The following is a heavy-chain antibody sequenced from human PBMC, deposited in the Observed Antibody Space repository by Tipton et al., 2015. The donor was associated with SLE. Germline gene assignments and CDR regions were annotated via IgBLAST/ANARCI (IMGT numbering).Heavy chain of an antibody. J-gene: IGHJ1*01. V-gene: IGHV4-34*01. CDR3: ARTGYSSSWLYFQH. CDR1: GYSISSGYY. D-gene: IGHD6-13*01. CDR2: INHSGST. Sequence: TLSLTCAVSGYSISSGYYWSWIRQPPGKGLEWIGEINHSGSTNYNPSLKGRVTISVDTSKNQFSLKLSSVTAADTAVYYCARTGYSSSWLYFQHWGQGTLVTVSS.